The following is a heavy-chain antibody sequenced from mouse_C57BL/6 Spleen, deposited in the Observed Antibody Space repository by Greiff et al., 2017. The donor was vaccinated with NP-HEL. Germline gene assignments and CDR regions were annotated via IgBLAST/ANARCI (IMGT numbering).Heavy chain of an antibody. CDR1: GYSITSGYY. Sequence: EVKLVESGPGLVKPSQSLSLTCSVTGYSITSGYYWNWIRQFPGNKLEWMGYISYDGSNNYNPSLKNRISITRDTSKNQFFLKLNSVTTEDTATYYCARDPYYYGSSSYYFDYWGQGTTLTVSS. CDR3: ARDPYYYGSSSYYFDY. CDR2: ISYDGSN. J-gene: IGHJ2*01. D-gene: IGHD1-1*01. V-gene: IGHV3-6*01.